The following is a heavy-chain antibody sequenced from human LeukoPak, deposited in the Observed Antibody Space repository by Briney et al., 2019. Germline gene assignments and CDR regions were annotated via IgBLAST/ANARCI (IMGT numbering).Heavy chain of an antibody. CDR2: ISGSSSYI. CDR3: ARDTRYFDWSYTSYFDY. D-gene: IGHD3-9*01. CDR1: GFTFSSYS. J-gene: IGHJ4*02. V-gene: IGHV3-21*01. Sequence: GGSLRLSCAASGFTFSSYSMNWVRQAPGKGLEWVSSISGSSSYIYYADSVKGRFTISRDNAKNSLYLQMNSLRAEDTAVYYCARDTRYFDWSYTSYFDYWGQGTLVTVSS.